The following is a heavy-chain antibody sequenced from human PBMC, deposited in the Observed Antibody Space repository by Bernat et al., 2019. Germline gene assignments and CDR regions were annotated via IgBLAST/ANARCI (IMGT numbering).Heavy chain of an antibody. Sequence: QVQLVESGGGVVQPGKSLKLFRTAPGFTFSSYAMNWVRQAPGQGLAWVAAISYDGNIEYYADSVKGRFTVPRDNSKTTLYLQMTSLTTEDTAVYDCARPRGSNGWYRAFDIWGQGTMVTVSS. D-gene: IGHD6-19*01. CDR2: ISYDGNIE. J-gene: IGHJ3*02. CDR3: ARPRGSNGWYRAFDI. CDR1: GFTFSSYA. V-gene: IGHV3-30-3*01.